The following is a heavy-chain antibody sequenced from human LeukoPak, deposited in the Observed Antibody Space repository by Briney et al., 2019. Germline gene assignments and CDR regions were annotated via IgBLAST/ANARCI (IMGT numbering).Heavy chain of an antibody. Sequence: SETLSLTCTVSGGSISSSSYYWGWIRQPPGKGLEWIGSIYYSGITYYNPSLKSRVTISVDTPKNQFSLKLSSVTAADTAVYYCAREGLAMVRGVLPKEAWGWFDPWGQGTLVTVSS. D-gene: IGHD3-10*01. J-gene: IGHJ5*02. CDR1: GGSISSSSYY. CDR2: IYYSGIT. V-gene: IGHV4-39*07. CDR3: AREGLAMVRGVLPKEAWGWFDP.